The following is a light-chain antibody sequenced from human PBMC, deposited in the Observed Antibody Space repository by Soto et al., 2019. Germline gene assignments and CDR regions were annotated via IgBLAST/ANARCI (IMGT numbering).Light chain of an antibody. CDR3: EGWDANLSGPL. V-gene: IGLV1-44*01. CDR1: SSNIGVNP. J-gene: IGLJ2*01. CDR2: SSS. Sequence: QSVLTQPPSASGTPGQTVTISCSGSSSNIGVNPVKWYQQLPGTAPKVLIYSSSQRPSGVPDRFAASKSGTSASLAISDLQSEDEADYYCEGWDANLSGPLFGGGTKLTVL.